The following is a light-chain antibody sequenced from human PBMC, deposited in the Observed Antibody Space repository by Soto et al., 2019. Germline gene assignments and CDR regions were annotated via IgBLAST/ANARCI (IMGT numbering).Light chain of an antibody. J-gene: IGKJ3*01. CDR3: QQATSFPFT. CDR1: QGISDW. Sequence: DIQMTQSPSSVSASVGDRVTITCRASQGISDWLAWYQQKPGKAPKLLIYATSSLQSGVPSRFSGSGSGTDFTLTISSLQPEDFATYYCQQATSFPFTLGPGNKVDIK. V-gene: IGKV1-12*01. CDR2: ATS.